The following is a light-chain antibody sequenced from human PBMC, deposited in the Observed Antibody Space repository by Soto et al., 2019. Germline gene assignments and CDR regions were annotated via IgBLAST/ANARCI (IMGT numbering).Light chain of an antibody. CDR2: GNS. CDR1: SSNIGAGYD. J-gene: IGLJ3*02. V-gene: IGLV1-40*01. Sequence: QSVLTQPPSVSGAPGQRVTISCTGSSSNIGAGYDVHWYQQLPGTAPKLLIYGNSNRPSEVPDRFSGSKYGTSASLDITGLRAEDEADYYCQSYDSSLSGWVFGGGTKLTVL. CDR3: QSYDSSLSGWV.